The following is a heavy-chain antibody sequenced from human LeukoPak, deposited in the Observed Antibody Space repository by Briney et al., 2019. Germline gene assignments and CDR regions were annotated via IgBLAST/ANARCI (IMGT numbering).Heavy chain of an antibody. CDR1: GYTFTSYY. V-gene: IGHV1-46*01. J-gene: IGHJ4*02. CDR2: INPSGGST. D-gene: IGHD5-18*01. CDR3: ARDLGVETAMVTDDY. Sequence: ASVKVSCKASGYTFTSYYMHWVRQAPGQGLGGRGKINPSGGSTSYAQKFQGRVTMTRDTSTSTVYMELSSLRSEDTAVYYCARDLGVETAMVTDDYWGQGTLVTVSS.